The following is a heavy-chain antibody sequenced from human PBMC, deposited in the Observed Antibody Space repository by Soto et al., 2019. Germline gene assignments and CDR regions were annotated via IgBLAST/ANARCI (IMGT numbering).Heavy chain of an antibody. Sequence: PSETLSLTCAVYGGSFSGYYWSWIRRPPGKGLEWIAYIYDTGISGYTPSTSYNPSLKSRVTMSVDTSKSQFSLKLTSVTAADTAVYYCARGEDAFFYYGLDVWGQGITVTVSS. CDR3: ARGEDAFFYYGLDV. J-gene: IGHJ6*02. V-gene: IGHV4-59*01. CDR1: GGSFSGYY. CDR2: IYDTGISGYTPST.